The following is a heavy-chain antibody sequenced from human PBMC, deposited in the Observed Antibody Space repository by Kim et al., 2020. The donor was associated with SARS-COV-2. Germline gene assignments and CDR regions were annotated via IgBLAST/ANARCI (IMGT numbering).Heavy chain of an antibody. CDR3: ARLGIAAAGTRDY. Sequence: SETLSLTCTVSGGSISSSSYYWGWIRQPPGKGLEWIGSIYYSGSTYYNPSLKSRVTISVDTSKNQFSLKLSSVTAADTAVYYCARLGIAAAGTRDYWGQGTLVTVSS. V-gene: IGHV4-39*01. J-gene: IGHJ4*02. D-gene: IGHD6-13*01. CDR2: IYYSGST. CDR1: GGSISSSSYY.